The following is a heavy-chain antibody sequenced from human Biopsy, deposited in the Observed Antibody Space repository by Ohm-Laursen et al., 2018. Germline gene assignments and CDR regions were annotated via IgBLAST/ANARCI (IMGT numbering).Heavy chain of an antibody. J-gene: IGHJ2*01. D-gene: IGHD4-11*01. CDR1: GFTFTSYA. V-gene: IGHV3-30*03. Sequence: SLRLSCAASGFTFTSYAMHWVRQAPGKGLEWVAVISYDGSGEYYAYSLQGRFIISRDNPKNTVDLQMNSLRAEDTAVYFCARDGRRWDYSTYFSWHFDLWGRGTLVTVSS. CDR3: ARDGRRWDYSTYFSWHFDL. CDR2: ISYDGSGE.